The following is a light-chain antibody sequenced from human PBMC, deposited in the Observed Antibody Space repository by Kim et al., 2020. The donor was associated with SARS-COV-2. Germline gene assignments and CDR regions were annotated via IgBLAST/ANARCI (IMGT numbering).Light chain of an antibody. CDR2: EDR. V-gene: IGLV6-57*03. J-gene: IGLJ3*02. CDR3: QSYDSGTRWV. CDR1: GGDIDSNY. Sequence: NFMLTQPHSMSESPGKTVTISCTRSGGDIDSNYVQWYQQRPGSAPTTVIYEDRQRPSGVPPRFSGSIDSSSNSAFLTISGLQTDDEADYYCQSYDSGTRWVFGGGTRSPS.